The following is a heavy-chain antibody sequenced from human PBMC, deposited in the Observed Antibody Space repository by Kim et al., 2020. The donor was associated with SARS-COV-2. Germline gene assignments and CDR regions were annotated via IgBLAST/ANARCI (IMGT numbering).Heavy chain of an antibody. V-gene: IGHV3-33*01. CDR2: IWYDGSNE. CDR3: ARETGRDGYNPYDY. CDR1: GFTFSSYA. J-gene: IGHJ4*02. Sequence: GGSLRLSCAASGFTFSSYAMHWVRQAPGKGLEWVALIWYDGSNEYYADYAKGRFTISRDNSKNTLYLQMNSLRAEDTAVDYCARETGRDGYNPYDYWGQG. D-gene: IGHD5-12*01.